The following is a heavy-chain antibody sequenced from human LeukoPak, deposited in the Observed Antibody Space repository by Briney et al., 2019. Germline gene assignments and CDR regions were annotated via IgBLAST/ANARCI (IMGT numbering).Heavy chain of an antibody. CDR1: GFTFSSYS. CDR2: ISSSSSYI. D-gene: IGHD3-22*01. Sequence: GGSLRLSCAASGFTFSSYSMNWVRQALGKGLEWVSSISSSSSYIYYADSVKGRFAISRDNAKNSLYLQMNSLRAEDTAVYYCARDPPNYYDSSGYYYVYYWGQGTLVTVSS. CDR3: ARDPPNYYDSSGYYYVYY. J-gene: IGHJ4*02. V-gene: IGHV3-21*01.